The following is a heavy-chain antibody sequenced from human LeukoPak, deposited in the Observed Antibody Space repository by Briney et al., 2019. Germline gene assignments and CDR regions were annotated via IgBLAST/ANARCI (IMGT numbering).Heavy chain of an antibody. V-gene: IGHV3-23*01. CDR3: AKSQLVLWARPYYFDY. J-gene: IGHJ4*02. Sequence: PGGSLRLSCGASGFTFSSNAMSWVRQAPGKGLEWVSAISGSGGSTYYADSVKGRFTISRDNSKNTLYLQMNSLRAEDTAVYYCAKSQLVLWARPYYFDYWGQGTLVTVSS. D-gene: IGHD6-13*01. CDR2: ISGSGGST. CDR1: GFTFSSNA.